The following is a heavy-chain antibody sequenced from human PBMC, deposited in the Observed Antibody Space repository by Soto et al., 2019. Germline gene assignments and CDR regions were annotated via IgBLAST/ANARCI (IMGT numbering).Heavy chain of an antibody. CDR3: ARDRSYYDYVWGH. Sequence: QTGGSLRLSCAASGFTFSSYWMSWVRQAPGKGLEWVANIKQDGSEKYYVDSVKGRFTISRDNAKNSLYLQMNSLRAEDTAVYYCARDRSYYDYVWGHWGQGTLVTVSS. CDR2: IKQDGSEK. D-gene: IGHD3-16*01. J-gene: IGHJ4*02. CDR1: GFTFSSYW. V-gene: IGHV3-7*01.